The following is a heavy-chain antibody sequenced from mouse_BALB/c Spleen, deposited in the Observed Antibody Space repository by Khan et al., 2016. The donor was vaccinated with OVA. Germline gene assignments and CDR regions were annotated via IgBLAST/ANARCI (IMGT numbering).Heavy chain of an antibody. J-gene: IGHJ4*01. CDR3: ARDGSRYNYAMDY. CDR2: ISYSGST. CDR1: GYSITSDYA. D-gene: IGHD2-3*01. Sequence: EVQLQESGPGLVKPSQSLSLTCTVTGYSITSDYAWNWIRQFPGNKLEWMGYISYSGSTNYNPALKSRISITRVTSKHQFFLQLNSVTTEDTATYYCARDGSRYNYAMDYWGQGTSVTVSS. V-gene: IGHV3-2*02.